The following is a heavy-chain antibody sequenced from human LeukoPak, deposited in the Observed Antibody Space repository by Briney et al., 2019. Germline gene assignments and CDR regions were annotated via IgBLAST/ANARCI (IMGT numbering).Heavy chain of an antibody. CDR2: IYYSGST. CDR3: ARPRGYSFDP. CDR1: GGSISSYY. D-gene: IGHD6-13*01. J-gene: IGHJ5*02. Sequence: SETLSLTYTVSGGSISSYYWSWIRQPPGKGLEWIGYIYYSGSTNYNPSLKSRVTISVDTSKNQFSLKLSSVTAADTAVYYCARPRGYSFDPWGQGTLVTVSS. V-gene: IGHV4-59*08.